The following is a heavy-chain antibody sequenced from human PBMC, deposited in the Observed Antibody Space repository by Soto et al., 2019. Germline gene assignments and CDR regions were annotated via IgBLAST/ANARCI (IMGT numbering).Heavy chain of an antibody. CDR3: ARPQAPPSQWLVGEGFDY. Sequence: GGSLRLSCAASGFTFSSYWMSWVRQAPGKGLEWVANIKQDGSEKYYVDSVKGRFTIPRDNAKNSLYLQMNSLRAEDTAVYYSARPQAPPSQWLVGEGFDYWGQGTLVTVSS. V-gene: IGHV3-7*01. J-gene: IGHJ4*02. D-gene: IGHD6-19*01. CDR1: GFTFSSYW. CDR2: IKQDGSEK.